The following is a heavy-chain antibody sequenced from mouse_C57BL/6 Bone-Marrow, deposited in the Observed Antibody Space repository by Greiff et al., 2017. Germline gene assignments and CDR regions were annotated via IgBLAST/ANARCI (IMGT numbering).Heavy chain of an antibody. CDR3: AREPYYYGSSYDWYFDV. CDR2: INPNNGGT. D-gene: IGHD1-1*01. J-gene: IGHJ1*03. V-gene: IGHV1-18*01. CDR1: GYTFTDYN. Sequence: EVQLQQSGPELVKPGASVKIPCKASGYTFTDYNMDWVKQSHGKSLEWIGDINPNNGGTIYNQKFKGKATLTVDKSSSTAYMELRSLTSEDTAVYYCAREPYYYGSSYDWYFDVWGTGTTVTVSS.